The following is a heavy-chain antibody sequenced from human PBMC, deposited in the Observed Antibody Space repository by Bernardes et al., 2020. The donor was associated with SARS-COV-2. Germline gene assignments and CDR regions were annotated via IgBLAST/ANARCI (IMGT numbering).Heavy chain of an antibody. J-gene: IGHJ5*02. D-gene: IGHD3-3*01. V-gene: IGHV1-2*02. CDR1: EYTFTDYY. CDR3: ARGNWVEYYDLTGNLDL. Sequence: ASVKVSCKASEYTFTDYYIHWVRQAPGQGLEWMGRINPNSCGPKYAQKFQGRVTMTRDTSINTAYMEVTRLTSDDTAVYYCARGNWVEYYDLTGNLDLWGQGTLVTVSS. CDR2: INPNSCGP.